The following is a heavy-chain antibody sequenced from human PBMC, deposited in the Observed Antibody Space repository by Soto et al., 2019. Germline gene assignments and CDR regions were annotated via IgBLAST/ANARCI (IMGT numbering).Heavy chain of an antibody. CDR3: ARNGDPCVSTTCYGPFDY. CDR1: GYTFTDYY. V-gene: IGHV1-2*02. Sequence: ASVKVSCKASGYTFTDYYIHWVRQAPGQGLEWMGWINPNSGGTNYARKFQGRVTMTRDTSITTAYMELGRLRSDDTAVYFCARNGDPCVSTTCYGPFDYWGQGTLVTVSS. CDR2: INPNSGGT. D-gene: IGHD2-2*01. J-gene: IGHJ4*02.